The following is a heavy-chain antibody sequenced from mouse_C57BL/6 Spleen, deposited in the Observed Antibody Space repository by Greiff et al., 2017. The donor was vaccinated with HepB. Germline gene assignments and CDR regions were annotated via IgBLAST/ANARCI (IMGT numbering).Heavy chain of an antibody. J-gene: IGHJ4*01. CDR1: GFNIKDYY. V-gene: IGHV14-2*01. Sequence: EVQLQQSGAELVKPGASVKLSCTASGFNIKDYYMHWVKQRTEQGLEWIGRIDPEDGETKYAPKFKGKATITADTSSNTAYLQLSSLTSEDTAVYYCAYDYDVDYAMDYWGQGTSVTVSS. D-gene: IGHD2-4*01. CDR2: IDPEDGET. CDR3: AYDYDVDYAMDY.